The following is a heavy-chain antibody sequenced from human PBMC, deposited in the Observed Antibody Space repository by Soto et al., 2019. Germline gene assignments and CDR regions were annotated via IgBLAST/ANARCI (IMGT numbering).Heavy chain of an antibody. D-gene: IGHD2-2*01. CDR3: ARGPILPGATSWLAP. CDR2: IIPMTGTP. V-gene: IGHV1-69*01. J-gene: IGHJ5*02. Sequence: VPGHGLEWMGGIIPMTGTPNYAEKFQGRLTLTADGSTRTAYLVLSSLKSEDTAVYYCARGPILPGATSWLAPWGQGTVVIVSS.